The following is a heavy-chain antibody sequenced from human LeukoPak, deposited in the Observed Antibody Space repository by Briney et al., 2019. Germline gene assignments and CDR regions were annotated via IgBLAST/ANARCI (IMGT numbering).Heavy chain of an antibody. D-gene: IGHD6-19*01. CDR2: INPSGGST. CDR3: ARDPSRGWFDYYYYYGMDV. CDR1: GYTFTGYY. Sequence: APVKVSCKASGYTFTGYYMHWVRQAPGQGLEWMGIINPSGGSTSYAQKFQGRVTMTRDTSTSTVYMELSSLRSEDTAVYYCARDPSRGWFDYYYYYGMDVWGQGTTVTVSS. V-gene: IGHV1-46*01. J-gene: IGHJ6*02.